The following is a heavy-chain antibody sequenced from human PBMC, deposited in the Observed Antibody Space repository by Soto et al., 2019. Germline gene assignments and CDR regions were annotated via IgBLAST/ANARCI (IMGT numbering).Heavy chain of an antibody. Sequence: QVQLVQSGAEVKKPGASVKVSCKASGYTFTSYYMHWVRQAPGQGLEWMGIINPSGRSTSYAQKYQGSVTMTRDTSTSTVYMELSSLRSEDTAVYYCARGPMKGYFDYWGQGTLVTVSS. J-gene: IGHJ4*02. CDR2: INPSGRST. V-gene: IGHV1-46*01. CDR3: ARGPMKGYFDY. CDR1: GYTFTSYY.